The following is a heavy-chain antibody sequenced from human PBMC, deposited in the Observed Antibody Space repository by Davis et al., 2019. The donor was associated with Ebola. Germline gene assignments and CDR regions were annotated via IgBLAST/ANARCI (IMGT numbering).Heavy chain of an antibody. D-gene: IGHD2-15*01. CDR3: ARVPGCSGGSCSYYFDY. Sequence: ASVKVSCKASGYTFTGYYMHWVRQAPGQGLEWMGWINPNSGGTNYEQKFQGWVTMTRDTSISTAYMELSRLRSDDTAVYYCARVPGCSGGSCSYYFDYWGQGTLVTVSS. CDR1: GYTFTGYY. J-gene: IGHJ4*02. V-gene: IGHV1-2*04. CDR2: INPNSGGT.